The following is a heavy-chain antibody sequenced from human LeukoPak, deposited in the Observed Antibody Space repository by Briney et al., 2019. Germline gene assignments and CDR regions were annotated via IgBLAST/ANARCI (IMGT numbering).Heavy chain of an antibody. CDR3: ARVPAPIYYFDY. V-gene: IGHV6-1*01. CDR2: TYYRSKWYN. Sequence: SQTLSLTCAISGDSVSSNSPTWTWIRQSPSRGLEWLGRTYYRSKWYNDYAVSVKSRITINPDTSKNQFSLHLNSVTPEDTAVYYCARVPAPIYYFDYWGQGTLVTASS. J-gene: IGHJ4*02. CDR1: GDSVSSNSPT. D-gene: IGHD2-2*01.